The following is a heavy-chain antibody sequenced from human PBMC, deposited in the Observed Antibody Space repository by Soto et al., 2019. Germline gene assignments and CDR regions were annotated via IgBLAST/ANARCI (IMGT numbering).Heavy chain of an antibody. V-gene: IGHV3-30-3*01. CDR2: ISNDGGIE. J-gene: IGHJ6*02. CDR3: AIAVPGMDV. CDR1: GFTLSDFA. Sequence: QVQLVQSGGGVVQPGRSLRLSCAASGFTLSDFAMHWVRQAPGKGLEWVALISNDGGIEHYGDSVRGRFTISRDNSKHMLYLQMTSLRVEDTAVYYCAIAVPGMDVWSQGTTVTVSS.